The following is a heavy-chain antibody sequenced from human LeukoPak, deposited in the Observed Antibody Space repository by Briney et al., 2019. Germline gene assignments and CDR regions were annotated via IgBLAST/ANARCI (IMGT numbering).Heavy chain of an antibody. CDR2: INAGNGNT. Sequence: ASVTVSCKASGYTFTSYAMHWVRQAPGQRLEWMGWINAGNGNTKYSQEFQGRVTITRDTSASTAYMALSSLRSEDMAGYYCARSRYSGYQANWGFDYWGQGTLVTVSS. CDR1: GYTFTSYA. V-gene: IGHV1-3*03. D-gene: IGHD5-12*01. J-gene: IGHJ4*02. CDR3: ARSRYSGYQANWGFDY.